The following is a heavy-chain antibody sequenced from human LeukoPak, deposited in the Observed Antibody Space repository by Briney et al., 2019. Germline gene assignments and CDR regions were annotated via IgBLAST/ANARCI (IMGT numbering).Heavy chain of an antibody. J-gene: IGHJ4*02. Sequence: PSETLSLTCTVSGGSISGSDYYWGWIRQPPGKGLEWIGSIYYSGSTYYNPSLKGRVTISVDTSKNQFSVKLSAVTAADTAVYYCARLFGYSYGSFDYWGQGTLVTVSS. CDR3: ARLFGYSYGSFDY. CDR2: IYYSGST. V-gene: IGHV4-39*01. D-gene: IGHD5-18*01. CDR1: GGSISGSDYY.